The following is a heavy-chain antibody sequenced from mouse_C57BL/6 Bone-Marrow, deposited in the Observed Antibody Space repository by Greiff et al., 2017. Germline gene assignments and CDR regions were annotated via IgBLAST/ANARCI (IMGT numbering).Heavy chain of an antibody. D-gene: IGHD2-3*01. J-gene: IGHJ4*01. CDR2: ISSGGDYI. CDR3: SREGGDGYYAMDY. Sequence: EVHLVESGEGLVKPGGSLKLSCAASGFTFSSYAMSWVRQTPEKRLEWVAYISSGGDYIYYADTVKGRFTISRDNARNTLYLQMSSLKSEDTAMYYCSREGGDGYYAMDYWGQGTSVTVSS. CDR1: GFTFSSYA. V-gene: IGHV5-9-1*02.